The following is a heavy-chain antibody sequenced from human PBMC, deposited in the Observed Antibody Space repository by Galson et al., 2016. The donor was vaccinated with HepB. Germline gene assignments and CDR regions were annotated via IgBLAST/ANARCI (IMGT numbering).Heavy chain of an antibody. J-gene: IGHJ5*02. CDR1: GYTFANYY. V-gene: IGHV1-2*02. CDR3: ARSSFGVSNP. D-gene: IGHD3-3*01. Sequence: SCKASGYTFANYYMHWVRQAPGQGLEWMGWINPNTGGTNYAQDFHGRVTMTTDTSTNTAYMELRSLRSDDTAMYYCARSSFGVSNPWGQGTLVTVSS. CDR2: INPNTGGT.